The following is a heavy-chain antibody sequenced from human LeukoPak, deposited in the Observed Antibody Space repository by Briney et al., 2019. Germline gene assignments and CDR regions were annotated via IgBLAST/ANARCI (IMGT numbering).Heavy chain of an antibody. Sequence: GGSLRLSCAASGFTFSSYEMNWVRQAPGKGLEWVSYISGSGSTMYYADSVKGRVTISRDDGKNTLYLHMNSLRDDDTAVYYCATDQRYAFDYWGQGILVTVSS. CDR2: ISGSGSTM. D-gene: IGHD3-9*01. CDR1: GFTFSSYE. CDR3: ATDQRYAFDY. J-gene: IGHJ4*02. V-gene: IGHV3-48*03.